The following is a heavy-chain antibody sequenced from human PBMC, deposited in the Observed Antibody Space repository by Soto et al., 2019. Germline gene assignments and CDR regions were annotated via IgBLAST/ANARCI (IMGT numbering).Heavy chain of an antibody. Sequence: EVQLVESGGGLVQPGRSLRLSCAASGFTFDDYAMHWVRQAPGKGLEWVSGISWNSGSIGYADSVKGRFTISRDKAKKSLYLQMNCMRAEATALYYCAKDIPYCSSTSFYADFNSWGKGTLVPFS. CDR1: GFTFDDYA. J-gene: IGHJ4*02. CDR2: ISWNSGSI. D-gene: IGHD2-2*01. V-gene: IGHV3-9*01. CDR3: AKDIPYCSSTSFYADFNS.